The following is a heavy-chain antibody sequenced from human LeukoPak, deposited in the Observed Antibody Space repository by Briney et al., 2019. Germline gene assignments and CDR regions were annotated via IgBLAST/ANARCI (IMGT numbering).Heavy chain of an antibody. CDR3: ARRGDY. V-gene: IGHV4-39*01. D-gene: IGHD3-16*01. CDR2: IYYTGAT. J-gene: IGHJ4*02. CDR1: GGSISSGSYY. Sequence: PSETLSLTCSVSGGSISSGSYYWGWIRRPPGKGLEWIGAIYYTGATYYNPSLKSRVTISADTSKDQFSLKLTSVTAADTAVYYSARRGDYWGQGILVTVSS.